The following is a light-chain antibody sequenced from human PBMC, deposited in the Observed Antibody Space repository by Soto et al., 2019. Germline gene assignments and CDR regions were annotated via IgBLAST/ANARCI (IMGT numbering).Light chain of an antibody. CDR1: RSVLYSSNNKNC. V-gene: IGKV4-1*01. CDR2: WAS. Sequence: DIVMTQSPDSLAVSVGERATINCKSSRSVLYSSNNKNCLAWYQQKPRQPPKLLIYWASTRESGVPDRFSGGGSGTDFTLTISSLQAEDVAVYYCQQYYNTPLTFGGGTKVDIK. J-gene: IGKJ4*01. CDR3: QQYYNTPLT.